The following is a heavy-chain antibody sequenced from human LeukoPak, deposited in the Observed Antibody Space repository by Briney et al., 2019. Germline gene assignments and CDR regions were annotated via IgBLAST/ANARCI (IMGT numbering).Heavy chain of an antibody. CDR2: IIPILGIA. CDR3: ASSGTTEEYYYYYGMDV. D-gene: IGHD1-1*01. Sequence: SVKVSCKAFGGTFSSYAISWVRQAPGQGLEWMGRIIPILGIANYAQKFQGRVTITADKSTSTAYMELSSLRSEDTAVYYCASSGTTEEYYYYYGMDVWGQGITVTVSS. V-gene: IGHV1-69*04. CDR1: GGTFSSYA. J-gene: IGHJ6*02.